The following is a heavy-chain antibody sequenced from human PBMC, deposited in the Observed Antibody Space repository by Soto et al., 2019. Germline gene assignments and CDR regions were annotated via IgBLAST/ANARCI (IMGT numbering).Heavy chain of an antibody. Sequence: PSQILSLTRPVSDGSVTRYSSSWVRQPPGKGLEWIGQLYASGTTTTNPSLKSRVTMSRDTSKNQFSLKLSSVTAADTAVYYCARHVAHDEPFDYWGQGTLVTVSS. CDR2: LYASGTT. V-gene: IGHV4-59*08. CDR1: DGSVTRYS. J-gene: IGHJ4*02. CDR3: ARHVAHDEPFDY.